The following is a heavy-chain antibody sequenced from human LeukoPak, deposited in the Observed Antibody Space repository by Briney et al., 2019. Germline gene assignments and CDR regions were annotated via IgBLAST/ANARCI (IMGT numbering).Heavy chain of an antibody. J-gene: IGHJ4*01. D-gene: IGHD6-19*01. CDR2: ISYDGSNK. Sequence: HPGGSLRLSCAASGFTFSSYGMHWVRQAPGKGLEWVAVISYDGSNKYYADSVKGRFTISRDNSKNTLHLQMGSLRPEDTAVYFCVRVAGGDYPTAYSSGWYKPFDSWGHGTLVTVSS. CDR1: GFTFSSYG. CDR3: VRVAGGDYPTAYSSGWYKPFDS. V-gene: IGHV3-30*03.